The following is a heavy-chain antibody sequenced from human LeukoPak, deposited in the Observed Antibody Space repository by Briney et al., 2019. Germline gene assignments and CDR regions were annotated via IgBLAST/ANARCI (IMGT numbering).Heavy chain of an antibody. V-gene: IGHV3-43*02. J-gene: IGHJ4*02. D-gene: IGHD6-13*01. Sequence: GGSLRLSCAAPGLSTDDYAIHWVRQAPGKGLEWVSLISGDGGSTFYADSVRGRFTISRDNSKNSLSLQMSSLRSEDTALYFCARESERSGWYDYWGQGTLVTVSS. CDR3: ARESERSGWYDY. CDR2: ISGDGGST. CDR1: GLSTDDYA.